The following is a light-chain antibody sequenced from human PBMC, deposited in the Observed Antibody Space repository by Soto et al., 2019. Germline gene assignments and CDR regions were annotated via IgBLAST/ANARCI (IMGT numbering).Light chain of an antibody. J-gene: IGKJ4*01. Sequence: EIVWTQSPGTLSLSPGERATLSCRASQSVISTDLAWYQQKPGQAPRLLVYAASSRASGIPDRFSGSGSGTDFTLTISRLEPEDFAVYYCQQYGTSPPDFGGGTRVEI. CDR2: AAS. CDR1: QSVISTD. V-gene: IGKV3-20*01. CDR3: QQYGTSPPD.